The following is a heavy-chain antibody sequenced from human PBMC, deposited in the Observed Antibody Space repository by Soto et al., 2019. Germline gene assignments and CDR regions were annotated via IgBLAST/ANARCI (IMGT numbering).Heavy chain of an antibody. CDR2: IDSTGSTI. V-gene: IGHV3-48*01. D-gene: IGHD6-19*01. CDR3: VVSGWYYGFDI. CDR1: GFTFSTYS. J-gene: IGHJ3*02. Sequence: GRSLRLSCAASGFTFSTYSMNWVLQAPGKGLEWVSYIDSTGSTIYYADSVKGRFTSSRDNAKNSLFLRMNSLRVDDTAVYYCVVSGWYYGFDIWGQGTIVTVSS.